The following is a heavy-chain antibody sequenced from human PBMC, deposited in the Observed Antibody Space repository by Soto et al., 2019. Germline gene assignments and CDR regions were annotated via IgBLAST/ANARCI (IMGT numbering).Heavy chain of an antibody. CDR2: IYHSGTT. CDR3: TRLSDYGVFYGMDV. Sequence: SETLSLTCAVFGDSITRAAWYTWVRQSPGKGLEWIGEIYHSGTTHYSPSLKSRLAISLDRSREQFSLTLRSVTDADTAVYYCTRLSDYGVFYGMDVWGQGAMVTVSS. V-gene: IGHV4-4*02. J-gene: IGHJ6*02. CDR1: GDSITRAAW. D-gene: IGHD4-17*01.